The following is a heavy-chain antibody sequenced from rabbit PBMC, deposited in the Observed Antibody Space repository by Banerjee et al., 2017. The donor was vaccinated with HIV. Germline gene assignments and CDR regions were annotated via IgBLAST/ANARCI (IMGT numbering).Heavy chain of an antibody. CDR1: GFDFTNYYM. J-gene: IGHJ6*01. CDR2: IHAGKGST. CDR3: ARGYGGGTGYVAAYYYGMDL. Sequence: QEQLEESGGGLVQPGGSLTLSCKASGFDFTNYYMSWVHQAPGKGLEWIGIIHAGKGSTEYASWAKGRFTISKTSSTTVTLQMTSLTAADTATYFCARGYGGGTGYVAAYYYGMDLWGQGTLVTVS. D-gene: IGHD4-2*01. V-gene: IGHV1S45*01.